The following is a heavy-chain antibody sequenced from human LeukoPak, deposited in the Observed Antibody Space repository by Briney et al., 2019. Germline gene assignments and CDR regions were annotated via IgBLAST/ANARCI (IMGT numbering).Heavy chain of an antibody. CDR2: IYYSGST. CDR1: GGSISSYY. V-gene: IGHV4-59*08. D-gene: IGHD3-10*01. J-gene: IGHJ4*02. Sequence: SETLSLTCTVSGGSISSYYWSWIRQPPGKGLEWIGYIYYSGSTNYNPSLKSRVTISVDTSKNQFSLKLSSVTAADTAVYYCARAGEELLWFGELWGQGTLVTVSS. CDR3: ARAGEELLWFGEL.